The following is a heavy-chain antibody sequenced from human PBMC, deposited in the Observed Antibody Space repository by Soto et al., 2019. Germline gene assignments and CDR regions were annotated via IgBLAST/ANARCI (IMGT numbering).Heavy chain of an antibody. V-gene: IGHV1-69*13. CDR2: IIPIFGTA. D-gene: IGHD2-2*01. J-gene: IGHJ6*02. Sequence: SVKVSCKASGGTFSSYAISWVRQAPGQGLEWKGGIIPIFGTANYAQKFQGRVTITADDSTSTAYMELSSLRSEDTALFYCASIVVVPAARYYYYGMDVWGQGTTVTVSS. CDR3: ASIVVVPAARYYYYGMDV. CDR1: GGTFSSYA.